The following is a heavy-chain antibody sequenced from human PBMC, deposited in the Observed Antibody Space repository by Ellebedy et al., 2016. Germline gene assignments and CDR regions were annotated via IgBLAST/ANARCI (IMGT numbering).Heavy chain of an antibody. Sequence: SVKVSXXASGGTFSSYAISWVRQAPGQGLEWMGRIIPILGIANYAQKFQGRVTITADKSTSTAYMELSSLRSEDTAVYYCAEAPNLRDGYSHVYWGQGTLVTVSS. CDR1: GGTFSSYA. J-gene: IGHJ4*02. CDR3: AEAPNLRDGYSHVY. CDR2: IIPILGIA. V-gene: IGHV1-69*04. D-gene: IGHD5-24*01.